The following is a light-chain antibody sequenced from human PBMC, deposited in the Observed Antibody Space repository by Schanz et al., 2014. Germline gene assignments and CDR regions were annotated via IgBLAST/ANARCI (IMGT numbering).Light chain of an antibody. CDR3: QQYGSSPRGSLT. V-gene: IGKV3-20*01. Sequence: EIVLTQSPGTLSLSPGERATLSCRSSQSVRSSYLAWYQQKPGQAPRLLIYGASSRATGIPDRFSGSGSGTDFTLTISRLEPEDFAVYYCQQYGSSPRGSLTFGGGTKVEIK. CDR2: GAS. J-gene: IGKJ4*01. CDR1: QSVRSSY.